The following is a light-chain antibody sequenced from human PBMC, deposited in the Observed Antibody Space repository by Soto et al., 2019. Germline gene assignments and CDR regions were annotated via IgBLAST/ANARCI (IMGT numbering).Light chain of an antibody. V-gene: IGKV1-5*01. CDR3: QLYDIYGRLT. Sequence: DIQMTQSPSTLSASVGDTVTINCRASQGIDNLLAWYQHKPGKTPGPRLFDASTVNPGVPSRFSGSGSGTEFSLTSSGLLPGDFATYYCQLYDIYGRLTFGPGTTVDIK. CDR1: QGIDNL. CDR2: DAS. J-gene: IGKJ3*01.